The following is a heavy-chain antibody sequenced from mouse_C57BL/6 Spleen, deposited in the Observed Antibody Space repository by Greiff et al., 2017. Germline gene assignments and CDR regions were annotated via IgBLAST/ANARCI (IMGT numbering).Heavy chain of an antibody. CDR2: IDPETGGT. CDR3: TRNSNYRGDYYAMDY. J-gene: IGHJ4*01. D-gene: IGHD2-5*01. V-gene: IGHV1-15*01. Sequence: QVQLKQSGAELVRPGASVTLSCKASGYTFTDYEMHWVKQTPVHGLEWIGAIDPETGGTAYNQKFKGKAIPTADKSSSTAYMELRSLTSEVSAVYYCTRNSNYRGDYYAMDYWGQGTSVTVSS. CDR1: GYTFTDYE.